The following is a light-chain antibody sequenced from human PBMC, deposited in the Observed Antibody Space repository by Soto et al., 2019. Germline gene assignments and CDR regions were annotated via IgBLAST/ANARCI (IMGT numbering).Light chain of an antibody. CDR3: VLYMGSGIGV. CDR2: STN. Sequence: QTVVTQEPSFSVSPGGIVTLTCGLSSGSVSTNYYPSWYQQTPGQAPRTLIYSTNTRSSGVPDRFSGSILGNKAALTITGAQADDESDYYCVLYMGSGIGVFGGGTKLTVL. J-gene: IGLJ3*02. V-gene: IGLV8-61*01. CDR1: SGSVSTNYY.